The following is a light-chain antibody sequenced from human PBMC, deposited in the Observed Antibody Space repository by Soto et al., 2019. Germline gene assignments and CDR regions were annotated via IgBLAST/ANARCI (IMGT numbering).Light chain of an antibody. J-gene: IGKJ1*01. Sequence: IQMTQSPSTLSASVGDRVTITCGASQGISSYLAWYQQKPGKAPKLLIYAASTLQSGVPSRFSGSGSGTDFTLTISCLQSEDFATYYCQQYYSYPRTFGQGTKVDIK. V-gene: IGKV1-8*01. CDR1: QGISSY. CDR2: AAS. CDR3: QQYYSYPRT.